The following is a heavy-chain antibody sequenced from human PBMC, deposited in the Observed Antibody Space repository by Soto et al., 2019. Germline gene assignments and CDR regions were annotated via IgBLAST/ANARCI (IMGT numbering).Heavy chain of an antibody. CDR3: ERRHGDYVDTYYYYGMDV. CDR2: IYYSGST. V-gene: IGHV4-39*01. CDR1: GGSISSSSYY. Sequence: QLQLQESGPGLVKPSETLSLTCTVSGGSISSSSYYWGWIRQPPGKGLEWIGSIYYSGSTYYNPSLTSRVTLPVDTSKHQVSLKLSSVTGSETTVYYCERRHGDYVDTYYYYGMDVWGQGTTVTVSS. J-gene: IGHJ6*02. D-gene: IGHD4-17*01.